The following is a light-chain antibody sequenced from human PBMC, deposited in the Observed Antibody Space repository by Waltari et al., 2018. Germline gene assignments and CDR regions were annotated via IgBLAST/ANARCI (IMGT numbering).Light chain of an antibody. J-gene: IGKJ2*01. CDR2: WAS. Sequence: IVMTQSPACLAVSLGERAPINCKSRPSVLYSSNTKNNLVWYQQKPGQPPKLLSSWASSREPRVPDRFSGTGSGTDFTLTISNLQAEDVAVYYCHQYISTPYTFGQGTKLEIK. CDR3: HQYISTPYT. CDR1: PSVLYSSNTKNN. V-gene: IGKV4-1*01.